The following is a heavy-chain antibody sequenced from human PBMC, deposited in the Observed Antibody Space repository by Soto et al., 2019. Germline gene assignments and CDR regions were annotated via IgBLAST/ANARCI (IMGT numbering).Heavy chain of an antibody. CDR1: GFTFRNNV. V-gene: IGHV3-23*01. Sequence: EVQLLESGGGLAQPGGSLRLSCAASGFTFRNNVLSWVRQAPGKGLDWVSGITGSGRDTYYADSVKGRFTISRDNSKNIVFLQMNSLRAEDTALYYCAKNGLDNSPSAIDSWGPGTLVTVSS. CDR3: AKNGLDNSPSAIDS. J-gene: IGHJ4*02. CDR2: ITGSGRDT. D-gene: IGHD2-8*01.